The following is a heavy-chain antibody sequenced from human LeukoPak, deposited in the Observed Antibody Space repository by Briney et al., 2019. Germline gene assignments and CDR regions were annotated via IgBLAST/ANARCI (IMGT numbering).Heavy chain of an antibody. D-gene: IGHD2/OR15-2a*01. CDR2: ISSGSSTI. CDR3: ARARIEDD. CDR1: GFTFSSYS. V-gene: IGHV3-48*01. Sequence: GGSLRLSCAASGFTFSSYSMNWVRQAPGKGLKWVSYISSGSSTIYYADSVKGRFTISRDNAKNSLYLQMNSLRAEDTAVYYCARARIEDDWGQGTLVTVSS. J-gene: IGHJ1*01.